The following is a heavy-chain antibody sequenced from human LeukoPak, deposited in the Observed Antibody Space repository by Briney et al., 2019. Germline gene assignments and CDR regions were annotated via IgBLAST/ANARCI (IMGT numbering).Heavy chain of an antibody. D-gene: IGHD6-19*01. CDR1: GGSFSGYS. CDR3: AREGALWLPPDY. CDR2: INHSGST. V-gene: IGHV4-34*01. Sequence: SETLSLTCAVHGGSFSGYSWSWIRQPPGKGLEWIGEINHSGSTNYNPSLKSRVTISLDTSRNQFSLRLISVTAADTAVYYCAREGALWLPPDYWGQGTLVTVSS. J-gene: IGHJ4*02.